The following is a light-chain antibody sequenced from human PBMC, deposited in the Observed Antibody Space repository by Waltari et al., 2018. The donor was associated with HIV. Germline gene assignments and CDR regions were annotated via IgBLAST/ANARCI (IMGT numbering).Light chain of an antibody. CDR2: EVS. J-gene: IGLJ2*01. CDR3: SSYTSSSTVV. Sequence: QSALTQPASVSGSPGQSITISCTGTSSDVGGYNYDPWYQQHPGKAPKLMIYEVSNRPSGVSNRFSGSKSGNTASLTISGLQAEDEADYYCSSYTSSSTVVFGGGTKLTVL. V-gene: IGLV2-14*01. CDR1: SSDVGGYNY.